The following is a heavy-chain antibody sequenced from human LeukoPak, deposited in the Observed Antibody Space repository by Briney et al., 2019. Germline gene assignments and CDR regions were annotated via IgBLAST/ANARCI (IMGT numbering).Heavy chain of an antibody. D-gene: IGHD2-2*01. V-gene: IGHV3-30-3*01. CDR3: ARDPYCSSTSCPIGGY. Sequence: GGSLRLSCAASGFTFSSYAMHWVRQAPGKGLEWVAVISYDGSNKYYADSVKGRFTISRDNSKNTLYLQMNSLRAEDTAVYYCARDPYCSSTSCPIGGYWGQGTLVTVSS. CDR1: GFTFSSYA. J-gene: IGHJ4*02. CDR2: ISYDGSNK.